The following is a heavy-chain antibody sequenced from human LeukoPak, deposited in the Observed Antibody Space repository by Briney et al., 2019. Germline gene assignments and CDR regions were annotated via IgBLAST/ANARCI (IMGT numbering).Heavy chain of an antibody. Sequence: SETLSLTCTVSGGSISSGSYYWGWIRQPAGKGLEWIGRIYTSGSTNYNPSLKSRVTISVDTSKNQFSLKLSSVTAADTAVYYCAREGFGSGSYYAGDWFDPWGQGTLVTVSS. CDR2: IYTSGST. CDR3: AREGFGSGSYYAGDWFDP. CDR1: GGSISSGSYY. V-gene: IGHV4-61*02. D-gene: IGHD1-26*01. J-gene: IGHJ5*02.